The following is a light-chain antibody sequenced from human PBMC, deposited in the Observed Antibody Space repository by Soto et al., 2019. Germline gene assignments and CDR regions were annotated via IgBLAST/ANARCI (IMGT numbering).Light chain of an antibody. J-gene: IGKJ1*01. V-gene: IGKV1-27*01. CDR2: AAS. CDR1: QDIGES. Sequence: DIQMTQSPSSLSASVGDRLTITCRASQDIGESLAWYQQRPGKVPKPLIYAASTLHSGVPSRFSGGGSGTHFTLTISNLQPEDVATYYCQMYVTAPETFGQGTKVDIK. CDR3: QMYVTAPET.